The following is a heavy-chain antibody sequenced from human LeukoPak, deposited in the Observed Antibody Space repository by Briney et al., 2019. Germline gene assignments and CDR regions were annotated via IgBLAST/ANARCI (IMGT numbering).Heavy chain of an antibody. CDR3: ARGTTYCGGERGCFDY. Sequence: SETLSLTCTVSGGSFTNYYWSWIRLPPGKGLEWIGYRYYSVNTIYNPSLKSRVTISVDTSKNQFSLMLSSMTAADTAVYYCARGTTYCGGERGCFDYWGQGTLVTVSS. V-gene: IGHV4-59*01. CDR1: GGSFTNYY. J-gene: IGHJ4*02. CDR2: RYYSVNT. D-gene: IGHD2-21*01.